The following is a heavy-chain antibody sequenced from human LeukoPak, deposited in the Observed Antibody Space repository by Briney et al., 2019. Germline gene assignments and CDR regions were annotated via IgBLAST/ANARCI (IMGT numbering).Heavy chain of an antibody. CDR1: GGSFSGYY. CDR2: INHSGST. D-gene: IGHD3-10*01. V-gene: IGHV4-34*01. J-gene: IGHJ5*02. Sequence: SETLSLTCAVYGGSFSGYYWSWIRQPPGKGLEWIGEINHSGSTSYNPSLKSRVTISVDTSKNQFSLKLSSVTAADTAVYYCARGSPRGYGSGSYVRSWFDPWGQGTLVTVSS. CDR3: ARGSPRGYGSGSYVRSWFDP.